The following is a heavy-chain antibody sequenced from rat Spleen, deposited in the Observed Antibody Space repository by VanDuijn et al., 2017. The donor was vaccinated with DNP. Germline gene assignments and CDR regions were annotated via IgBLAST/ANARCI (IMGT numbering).Heavy chain of an antibody. CDR3: TTDLAY. CDR2: IGSDGYAP. V-gene: IGHV5-20*01. J-gene: IGHJ3*01. Sequence: EVQVLESGGGLVQPGSSLKLSCATSGFTFSTAWLYWYRQFPDKRLEWVAYIGSDGYAPYYGDSVKGRFTISRDNAKSSLYLQMDSLRSEDTATYYCTTDLAYWGQGTLVTVSS. CDR1: GFTFSTAW.